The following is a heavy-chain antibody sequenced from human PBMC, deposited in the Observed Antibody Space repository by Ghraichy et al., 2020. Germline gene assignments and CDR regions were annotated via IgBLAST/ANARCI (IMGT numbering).Heavy chain of an antibody. CDR1: GGSFSGYY. D-gene: IGHD6-13*01. CDR2: INHSGST. V-gene: IGHV4-34*01. J-gene: IGHJ5*02. Sequence: SETLSLTCAVYGGSFSGYYWSWIRQPPGKGLEWIGEINHSGSTNYNPSLKSRVTISVDTSKNQFSLKLSSVTAADTAVYYCAHSSSWQYNWFDPWGQGTLVTVSS. CDR3: AHSSSWQYNWFDP.